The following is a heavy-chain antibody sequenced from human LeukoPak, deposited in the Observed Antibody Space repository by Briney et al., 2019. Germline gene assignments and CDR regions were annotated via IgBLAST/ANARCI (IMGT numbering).Heavy chain of an antibody. CDR2: ISWNSGSI. V-gene: IGHV3-9*01. CDR1: GFTFDDYA. Sequence: GRSLRLSCAASGFTFDDYAMHWVRQAPGKGLEWVSGISWNSGSIGYADSVKGRFTISRDNAKNSLYLQMNSLRAEDTALYYCAKDRWGSSSWPPDNWGQGTLVTVSS. CDR3: AKDRWGSSSWPPDN. J-gene: IGHJ4*02. D-gene: IGHD6-13*01.